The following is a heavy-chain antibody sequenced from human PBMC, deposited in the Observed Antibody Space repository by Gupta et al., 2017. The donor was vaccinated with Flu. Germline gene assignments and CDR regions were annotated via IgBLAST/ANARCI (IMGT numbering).Heavy chain of an antibody. J-gene: IGHJ4*02. Sequence: QVRLQESGPGLVKPSETLSLTCTVSGASIDSDYWTWIRQPPGKGLEFIGYIFHSGSTNYNPALKSRVTISTDTSKNKFSLKLNYVTAADTAVYYCARAETQVVTGLDYWGQGTLVTVS. CDR2: IFHSGST. CDR1: GASIDSDY. D-gene: IGHD2-21*02. V-gene: IGHV4-59*01. CDR3: ARAETQVVTGLDY.